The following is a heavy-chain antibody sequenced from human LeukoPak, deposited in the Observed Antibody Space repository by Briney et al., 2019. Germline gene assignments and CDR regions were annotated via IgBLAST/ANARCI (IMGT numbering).Heavy chain of an antibody. CDR2: ISTYYGNT. V-gene: IGHV1-18*01. Sequence: GASVKVSCKASGYTFTSYGITWVRQAPGQGLEWMGWISTYYGNTNYAQKLQGRVTMTTDTSTSTAYMELRSLRSDDTAVYYCAATRRSGYVIFDHWGQGTLVTVSS. D-gene: IGHD5-12*01. CDR3: AATRRSGYVIFDH. CDR1: GYTFTSYG. J-gene: IGHJ4*02.